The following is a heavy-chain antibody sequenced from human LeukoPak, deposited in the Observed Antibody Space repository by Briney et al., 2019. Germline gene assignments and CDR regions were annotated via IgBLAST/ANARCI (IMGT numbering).Heavy chain of an antibody. Sequence: QAGGSLRLSCAASGFTFRNYGMSWVRQAPGKGLEWVSGVRGSDNSTYYADSVKGRFTISRDNSKNTLYLQMNSLRAEDTAVYYCAKDPSGSYYGRYFDYWGQGTLVTVSS. V-gene: IGHV3-23*01. D-gene: IGHD1-26*01. CDR3: AKDPSGSYYGRYFDY. CDR2: VRGSDNST. CDR1: GFTFRNYG. J-gene: IGHJ4*02.